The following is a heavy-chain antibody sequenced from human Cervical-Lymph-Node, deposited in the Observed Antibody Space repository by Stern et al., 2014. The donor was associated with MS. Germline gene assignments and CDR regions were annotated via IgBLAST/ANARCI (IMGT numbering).Heavy chain of an antibody. D-gene: IGHD3-10*01. Sequence: QVQLQESGPGLVKPSETLSLTCTVSGASINNFYWSWIRQPPGKGLEWLGDIYHTGSTNYNPSLKSRVTISLATSKTQFSLKLTSVTAADTAVYHCARFLWFGSDGAFDIWGQGTMVAVSS. CDR3: ARFLWFGSDGAFDI. V-gene: IGHV4-59*01. CDR1: GASINNFY. CDR2: IYHTGST. J-gene: IGHJ3*02.